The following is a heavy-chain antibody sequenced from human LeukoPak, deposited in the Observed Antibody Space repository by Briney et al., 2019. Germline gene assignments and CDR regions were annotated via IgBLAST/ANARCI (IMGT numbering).Heavy chain of an antibody. Sequence: GASVKVSCKASGYTFTGYYMHWVRQAPGQGLEWMGWINPNGGGTNYAQRFQGRVTMTRDTSISTAYMELSRLRSDDTAVYYCARGGYYDFWSGYFTFDYWGQGTLVTVSS. CDR3: ARGGYYDFWSGYFTFDY. J-gene: IGHJ4*02. V-gene: IGHV1-2*02. CDR2: INPNGGGT. D-gene: IGHD3-3*01. CDR1: GYTFTGYY.